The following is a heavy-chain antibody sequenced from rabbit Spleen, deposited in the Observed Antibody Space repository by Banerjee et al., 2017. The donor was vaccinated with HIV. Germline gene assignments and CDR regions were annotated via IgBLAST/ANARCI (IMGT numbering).Heavy chain of an antibody. V-gene: IGHV1S7*01. Sequence: QVKETGGGLVQPGGSLTLSCKASGFDFRRYYLSWVRQAPGKGLEWIGIIDVGEGNTDYASWVNGRFTISSDNAQNTVDLQMSGLTAADTATYFCARAGYAGYGYANFRDYYGMGLWGPGTLVTVS. D-gene: IGHD6-1*01. CDR2: IDVGEGNT. CDR1: GFDFRRYY. CDR3: ARAGYAGYGYANFRDYYGMGL. J-gene: IGHJ6*01.